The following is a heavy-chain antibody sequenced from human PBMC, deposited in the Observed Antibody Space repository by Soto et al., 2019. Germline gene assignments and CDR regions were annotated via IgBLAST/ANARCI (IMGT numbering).Heavy chain of an antibody. CDR2: IDWDDDK. J-gene: IGHJ4*02. V-gene: IGHV2-70*11. CDR3: ARATYYDDSSGYASIYYDY. D-gene: IGHD3-22*01. CDR1: GFSLSTSGMF. Sequence: GSGPTLVNPTQTLTLTCTFSGFSLSTSGMFWSWVRQPPGKALEWLARIDWDDDKYYSTSLKTRLTISKDTSKNQVVLPMTNMDPVDTATYYCARATYYDDSSGYASIYYDYWGQGTLVTVS.